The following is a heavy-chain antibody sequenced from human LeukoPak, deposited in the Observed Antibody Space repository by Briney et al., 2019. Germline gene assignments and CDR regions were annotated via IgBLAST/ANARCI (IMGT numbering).Heavy chain of an antibody. CDR3: ARHAESGSDRFDH. CDR1: GGSISSTY. J-gene: IGHJ4*02. CDR2: IHYSGST. V-gene: IGHV4-59*08. Sequence: SETLSLTCSVSGGSISSTYWSWIRQPPGKELEWIGYIHYSGSTNYKSPLKSRVTMSGDTSKNQFSLKLSSVTAADTAVYYCARHAESGSDRFDHWGRGTLVTVSS. D-gene: IGHD5-12*01.